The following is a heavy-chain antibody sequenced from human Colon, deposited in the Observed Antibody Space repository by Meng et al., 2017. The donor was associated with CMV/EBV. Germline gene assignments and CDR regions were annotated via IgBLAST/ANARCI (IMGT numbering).Heavy chain of an antibody. V-gene: IGHV3-53*05. CDR1: GFSFTSFW. D-gene: IGHD3-9*01. Sequence: GESLKISCAVAGFSFTSFWMAWVRQAPGKGLEWVAVIYQSGTTYYADSVRGRFTISRDNSKNTLYLQMDSLRSEDTAVYFCAKESPLARAPFDLWGQGTPVTVSS. J-gene: IGHJ4*02. CDR2: IYQSGTT. CDR3: AKESPLARAPFDL.